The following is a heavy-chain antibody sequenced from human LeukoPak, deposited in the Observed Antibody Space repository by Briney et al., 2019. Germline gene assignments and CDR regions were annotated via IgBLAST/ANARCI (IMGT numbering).Heavy chain of an antibody. D-gene: IGHD6-13*01. CDR3: ARVVGSSWYCFDY. V-gene: IGHV4-38-2*01. CDR1: GYSISSGYY. Sequence: SETLSLTCAVSGYSISSGYYWGWIRQPPGKGLEWIGSIYHSGSTYDNPSLKSRVTISVDTSKNQFSLKLSSVTAADTAVYYCARVVGSSWYCFDYWGQETLVTVSS. CDR2: IYHSGST. J-gene: IGHJ4*02.